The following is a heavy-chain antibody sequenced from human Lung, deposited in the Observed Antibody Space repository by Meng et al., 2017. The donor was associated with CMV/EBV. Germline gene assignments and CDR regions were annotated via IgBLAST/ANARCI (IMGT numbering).Heavy chain of an antibody. CDR2: ISYDGTNK. V-gene: IGHV3-30*04. Sequence: GGSLRLXCAASGFTFSTYAMHWVRQAPGKGLEWVAVISYDGTNKYYADSVKGRFSISRDNSKNTLYLQMNSLRPEDTSVFHCARDGQAGAKGFDHWGQGTLVTVSS. D-gene: IGHD6-25*01. CDR3: ARDGQAGAKGFDH. J-gene: IGHJ4*02. CDR1: GFTFSTYA.